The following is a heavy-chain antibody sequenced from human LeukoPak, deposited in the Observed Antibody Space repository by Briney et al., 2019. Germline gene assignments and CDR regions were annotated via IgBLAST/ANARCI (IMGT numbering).Heavy chain of an antibody. Sequence: GGSLRLSCAGSGFSFSGYGMHWVRQAPGKGLEWMAFIRSDGSNKYYADSVKGRFTISRDNAKNSLYLQMNSLRAEDTAVYYCARDRDDFWSGYYSGYFDYWGQGTLVTVSS. V-gene: IGHV3-30*02. CDR1: GFSFSGYG. CDR3: ARDRDDFWSGYYSGYFDY. J-gene: IGHJ4*02. CDR2: IRSDGSNK. D-gene: IGHD3-3*01.